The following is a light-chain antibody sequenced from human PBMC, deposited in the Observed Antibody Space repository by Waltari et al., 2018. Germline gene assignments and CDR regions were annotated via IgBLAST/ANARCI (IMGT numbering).Light chain of an antibody. CDR2: RNN. J-gene: IGLJ3*02. V-gene: IGLV1-47*01. CDR1: SSNIGSTY. CDR3: ATWDDSLSAWV. Sequence: QSVLTQPPSASGTPGQRVTVSCSGSSSNIGSTYVYWYQQLPGTAPRLLIYRNNQRTAGVPDRFSGSKSGTSASLAISGLRSEDEADYYCATWDDSLSAWVFGGGTKLTVL.